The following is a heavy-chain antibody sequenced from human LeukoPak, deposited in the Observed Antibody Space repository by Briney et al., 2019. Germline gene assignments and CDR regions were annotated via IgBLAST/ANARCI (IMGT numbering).Heavy chain of an antibody. CDR3: ARGRWGAAAATNFDY. CDR1: GFTFSSYW. D-gene: IGHD6-13*01. J-gene: IGHJ4*02. CDR2: IYSGGST. Sequence: SGGSLRLSCAASGFTFSSYWMSWVRQAPGKGLEWVSVIYSGGSTYYADSVKGRFTISRDNSKNTLYLQMNSLRAEDTAVYYCARGRWGAAAATNFDYWGQGTLVTVSS. V-gene: IGHV3-66*01.